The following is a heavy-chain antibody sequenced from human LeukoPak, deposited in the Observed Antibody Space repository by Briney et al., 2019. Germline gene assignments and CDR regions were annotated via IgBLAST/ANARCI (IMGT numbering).Heavy chain of an antibody. D-gene: IGHD4-17*01. Sequence: GESLKISCKGSGYSFTSYWIGWVRQMHGKGLEWMGIIYPGDSDTRYSPSFQGQVTISADKSISTAYLQWSSLKASDTAMYYCARRWTNYGGRYDYWGQGTLVTVSS. J-gene: IGHJ4*02. V-gene: IGHV5-51*01. CDR3: ARRWTNYGGRYDY. CDR2: IYPGDSDT. CDR1: GYSFTSYW.